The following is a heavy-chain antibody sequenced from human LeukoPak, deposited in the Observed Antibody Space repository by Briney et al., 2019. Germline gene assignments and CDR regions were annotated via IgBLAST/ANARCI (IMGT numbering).Heavy chain of an antibody. D-gene: IGHD6-19*01. CDR1: GYTFTGYY. CDR3: ARVIGIAVAPFDP. J-gene: IGHJ5*02. V-gene: IGHV1-18*04. CDR2: ISAYNGNT. Sequence: ASVKVSCKASGYTFTGYYMHWVRQAPGQGLEWMGWISAYNGNTNYAQKLQGRVTMTTDTSTSTAYMELRSLRSDDTAVYYCARVIGIAVAPFDPWGQGTLVTVSS.